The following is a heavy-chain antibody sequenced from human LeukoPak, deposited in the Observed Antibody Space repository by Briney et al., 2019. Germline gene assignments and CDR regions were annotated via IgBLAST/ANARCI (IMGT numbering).Heavy chain of an antibody. Sequence: GGSLRLSWAASGFTFSSSDMSWVRQSGGKGLEWVSAIRANADSTYYADCVKGPFAISRDNSKNTLYLQMNSLRAEDTALYYCVKVGGWLVFDNCGPGTPVTVSS. CDR2: IRANADST. J-gene: IGHJ4*02. D-gene: IGHD6-19*01. CDR3: VKVGGWLVFDN. CDR1: GFTFSSSD. V-gene: IGHV3-23*01.